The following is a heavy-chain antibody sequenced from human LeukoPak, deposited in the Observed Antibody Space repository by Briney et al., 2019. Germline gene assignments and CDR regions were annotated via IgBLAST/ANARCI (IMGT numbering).Heavy chain of an antibody. CDR2: ISIYNGIT. V-gene: IGHV1-18*01. CDR3: ARVLGNPNWFDP. J-gene: IGHJ5*02. Sequence: ASVTVSFKTSGYTFTINGIGWVRQAPGQGLEWMGWISIYNGITTYAQKFQGRVTMTADTSTSTAYMELTTLRNDDTAVYYCARVLGNPNWFDPWGQGSLVTVSS. CDR1: GYTFTING. D-gene: IGHD1-14*01.